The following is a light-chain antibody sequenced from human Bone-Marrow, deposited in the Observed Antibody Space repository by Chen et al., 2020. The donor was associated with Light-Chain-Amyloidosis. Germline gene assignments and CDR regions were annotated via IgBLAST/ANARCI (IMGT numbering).Light chain of an antibody. CDR1: QTISSNY. J-gene: IGKJ4*01. CDR3: QQYGTSPLT. V-gene: IGKV3-20*01. CDR2: GSS. Sequence: EIVLTQSPGTRSLSPGDGANLSCRASQTISSNYLTWYQQKFGQAPRLLIYGSSSRATGIPDRFTGSGSGTDFTLTINRLEPEDFAMYYCQQYGTSPLTFGGGTKVEIK.